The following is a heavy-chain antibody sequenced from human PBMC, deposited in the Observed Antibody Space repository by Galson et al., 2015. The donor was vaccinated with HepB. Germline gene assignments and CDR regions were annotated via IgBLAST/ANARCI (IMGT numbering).Heavy chain of an antibody. Sequence: SLRLSCAASGFTFSSYSMNWVRQAPGKGLEWVSSISSSSSYIYYADSVKGRFTISRDNAKNSLYLQMNSLRAEDTAVYYCTTDIGRYSGYDFLVADYWGQGTLVTVSS. CDR3: TTDIGRYSGYDFLVADY. CDR2: ISSSSSYI. V-gene: IGHV3-21*03. J-gene: IGHJ4*02. D-gene: IGHD5-12*01. CDR1: GFTFSSYS.